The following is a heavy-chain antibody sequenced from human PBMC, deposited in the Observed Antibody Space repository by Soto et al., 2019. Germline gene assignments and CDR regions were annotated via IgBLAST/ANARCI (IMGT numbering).Heavy chain of an antibody. D-gene: IGHD3-10*01. CDR3: ARVIYGSFDY. Sequence: GGSLRLSCAASGFTFSSYAMNWVRQAPGKGLEWVSGISDNGGSTNYVDSVKGRFTISRDNSKNTLYLQMNSLRAEDTAVYYCARVIYGSFDYWGQGTLVTVSS. CDR1: GFTFSSYA. V-gene: IGHV3-23*01. CDR2: ISDNGGST. J-gene: IGHJ4*02.